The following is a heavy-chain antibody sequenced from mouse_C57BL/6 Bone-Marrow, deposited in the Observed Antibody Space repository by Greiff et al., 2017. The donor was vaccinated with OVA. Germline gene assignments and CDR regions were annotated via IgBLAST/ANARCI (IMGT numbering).Heavy chain of an antibody. CDR1: GFTFNTYA. CDR3: VRGGSTMVTKWYFDV. V-gene: IGHV10-3*01. D-gene: IGHD2-1*01. Sequence: EVKLVESGGGLVQPKGSLKLSCAASGFTFNTYAMHWVRQAPGKGLEWVARIRSKSSNYATYYADSVKDRFTISRDDSQSMLYLQMNNLKTKDTARYYCVRGGSTMVTKWYFDVWGTGTTVTVSS. J-gene: IGHJ1*03. CDR2: IRSKSSNYAT.